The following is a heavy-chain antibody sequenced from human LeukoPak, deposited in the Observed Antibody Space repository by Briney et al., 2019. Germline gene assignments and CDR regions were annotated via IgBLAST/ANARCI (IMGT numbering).Heavy chain of an antibody. CDR1: GGSISSGSYY. V-gene: IGHV4-61*02. J-gene: IGHJ4*02. CDR2: IYTSGST. CDR3: ARGTYYDYVWGSYRYYYFDY. D-gene: IGHD3-16*02. Sequence: SQTLSLTCTVSGGSISSGSYYWSWIRQPAGKGLEWIGRIYTSGSTNYNPSLKSRVTISVDTSKNQFSLKLSSVTAADTAVYYCARGTYYDYVWGSYRYYYFDYWGQGTLVTVSS.